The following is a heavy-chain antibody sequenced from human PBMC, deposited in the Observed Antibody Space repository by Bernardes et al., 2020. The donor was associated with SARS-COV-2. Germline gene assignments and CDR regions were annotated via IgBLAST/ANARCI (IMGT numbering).Heavy chain of an antibody. D-gene: IGHD3-22*01. Sequence: ASWKVSCKASGYPFTGYYIHWVRQAPGQGLEWMGWINPNSGGTNYAQNFQGRVTMTRDTSSSTAYMELSGLRFDDAAVYYCALPPTNYDRYAMDLWGQGTTVTVSS. V-gene: IGHV1-2*02. CDR3: ALPPTNYDRYAMDL. CDR2: INPNSGGT. J-gene: IGHJ6*02. CDR1: GYPFTGYY.